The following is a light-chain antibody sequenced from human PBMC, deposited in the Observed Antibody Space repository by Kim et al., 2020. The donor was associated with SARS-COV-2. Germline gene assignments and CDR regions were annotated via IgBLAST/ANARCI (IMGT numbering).Light chain of an antibody. Sequence: QSALTQPASVSGSPGQSITMSCTGTSSDVGGYNYVSWYQQHPGKAPKLMIYDVSNRPSGVSTRFSGSKSGNTASLTISGLQAEDEADYYCSSYTSSSTLVFGGGTQLSVL. CDR2: DVS. J-gene: IGLJ3*02. CDR3: SSYTSSSTLV. CDR1: SSDVGGYNY. V-gene: IGLV2-14*03.